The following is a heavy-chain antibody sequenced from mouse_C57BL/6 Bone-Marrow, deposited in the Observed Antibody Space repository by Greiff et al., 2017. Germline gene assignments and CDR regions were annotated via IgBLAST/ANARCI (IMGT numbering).Heavy chain of an antibody. J-gene: IGHJ4*01. V-gene: IGHV1-61*01. Sequence: QVQLQQPGAELVRPGSSVKLSCKASGYTFTSYWMDWVKQRPGQGLEWIGNIYPSDSETHYNQKFKDKATLTVDKSSSTAYMQLSSLTSEDSAVYYCARCGRYDAMDYWGQGTSVTVSS. D-gene: IGHD1-1*02. CDR2: IYPSDSET. CDR3: ARCGRYDAMDY. CDR1: GYTFTSYW.